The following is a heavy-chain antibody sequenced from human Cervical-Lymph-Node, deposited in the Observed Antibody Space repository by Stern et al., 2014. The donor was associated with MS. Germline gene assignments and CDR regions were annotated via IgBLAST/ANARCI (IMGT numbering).Heavy chain of an antibody. CDR1: GFIFSDHY. D-gene: IGHD2-8*01. Sequence: VQLVESGGGLVKPGGSLRLSCAASGFIFSDHYMSWIRQAPGQGLEWVSYISRGGTTINYVDSVKGRFTISRDDAKNSLHLQMNSLRVEDTAVYYFVRVGIKMVYAMDSWGQGVLVTVSS. CDR3: VRVGIKMVYAMDS. CDR2: ISRGGTTI. J-gene: IGHJ4*02. V-gene: IGHV3-11*01.